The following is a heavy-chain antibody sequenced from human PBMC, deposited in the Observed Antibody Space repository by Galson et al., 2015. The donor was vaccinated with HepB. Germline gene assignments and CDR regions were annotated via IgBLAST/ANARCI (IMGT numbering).Heavy chain of an antibody. CDR1: GYTLTELS. V-gene: IGHV1-69*06. CDR2: IIPIFGTA. Sequence: SVKVSCKVSGYTLTELSMHWVRQAPGQGLEWMGGIIPIFGTASYAQKFQGRVTITADRSTSTAYMELSSLRSEDTAVYYCARGRVRTRLRADAFDIWGQGTMVTVSS. CDR3: ARGRVRTRLRADAFDI. J-gene: IGHJ3*02. D-gene: IGHD4-17*01.